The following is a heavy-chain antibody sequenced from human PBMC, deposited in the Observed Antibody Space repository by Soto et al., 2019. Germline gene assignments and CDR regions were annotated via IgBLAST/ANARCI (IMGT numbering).Heavy chain of an antibody. CDR2: ISSSGSTI. V-gene: IGHV3-11*01. CDR1: GFTFSDYY. Sequence: GGSLRLSCAASGFTFSDYYMSWIRQAPGKGLEWVSYISSSGSTIYYADSVKGRFTISRDNAKNSLYLQMNSLRAEDTAVYYCAREGHHQLLTLPYYYYYYYMDVWGKGTTVTVSS. D-gene: IGHD2-2*01. J-gene: IGHJ6*03. CDR3: AREGHHQLLTLPYYYYYYYMDV.